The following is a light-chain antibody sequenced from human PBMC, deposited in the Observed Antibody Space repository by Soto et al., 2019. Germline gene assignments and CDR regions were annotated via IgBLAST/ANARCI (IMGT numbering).Light chain of an antibody. CDR1: QSVSSY. Sequence: EIVLTQSPATLSLSPGERATLSCRASQSVSSYLAWYQQKPGQAPRLLIYDASNRATGIPARFSGSGSGTDFPLTTTSLEPEVFEVYYGHQRSTCPPIFGQGPKLTIK. J-gene: IGKJ2*01. CDR2: DAS. CDR3: HQRSTCPPI. V-gene: IGKV3-11*01.